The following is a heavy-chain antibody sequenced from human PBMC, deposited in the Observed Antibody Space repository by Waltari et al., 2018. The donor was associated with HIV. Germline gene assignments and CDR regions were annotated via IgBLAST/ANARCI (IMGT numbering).Heavy chain of an antibody. CDR2: ISHSGTT. CDR3: ASTYYDLLEGWYFDF. J-gene: IGHJ4*02. CDR1: DYSITSGHY. D-gene: IGHD3-3*01. V-gene: IGHV4-38-2*01. Sequence: QVQLQESGPGLVKPSETLSLTCRVSDYSITSGHYWGWIRQSPGRGLEWIGSISHSGTTVYNPSLKSRVTLFRDTSKNQFFLKLTSATAEDTAVYYCASTYYDLLEGWYFDFWGQGRLVTVSS.